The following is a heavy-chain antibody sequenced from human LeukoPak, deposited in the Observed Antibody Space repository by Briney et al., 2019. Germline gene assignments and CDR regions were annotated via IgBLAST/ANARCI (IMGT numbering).Heavy chain of an antibody. Sequence: SETLSLTCTVSGGSISTYYWSWIRQPPGKGLEWIGYIYYGGSTNYNPSLKSRVTISVDTSKNQFSLKLSSVTAADTAMYYCARDGRIAVAGFYYYYGMDVWGQGTTVTVSS. V-gene: IGHV4-59*01. CDR1: GGSISTYY. J-gene: IGHJ6*02. CDR3: ARDGRIAVAGFYYYYGMDV. D-gene: IGHD6-19*01. CDR2: IYYGGST.